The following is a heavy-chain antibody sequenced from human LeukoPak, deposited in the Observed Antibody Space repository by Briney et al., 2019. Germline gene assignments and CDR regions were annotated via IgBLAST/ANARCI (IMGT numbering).Heavy chain of an antibody. D-gene: IGHD2-2*02. CDR2: ISGSGGST. CDR3: AKEARYCSSTSCYRGAFDI. V-gene: IGHV3-23*01. CDR1: GFTFSSYA. Sequence: GGSLRLSCAASGFTFSSYAMSWVRQAPGKGLEWVSAISGSGGSTYYADSVKGRFTIFRDNSKNTLYLQMNSLRAEDTAVYYCAKEARYCSSTSCYRGAFDIWGQGTMVTVSS. J-gene: IGHJ3*02.